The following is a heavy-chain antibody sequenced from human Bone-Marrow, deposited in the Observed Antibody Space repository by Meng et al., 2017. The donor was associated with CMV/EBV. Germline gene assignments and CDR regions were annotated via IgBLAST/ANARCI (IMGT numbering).Heavy chain of an antibody. V-gene: IGHV4-34*01. J-gene: IGHJ2*01. CDR3: ARARLRSSWYSSRTNWYFAL. CDR1: GGSFSGYY. CDR2: INHSGST. D-gene: IGHD6-13*01. Sequence: SETLSLTCAVYGGSFSGYYWSWIRQPPGKGLEWIGEINHSGSTNYNPSLKSRVTISVDTSKNQFSLKLSSVTAADTAVYYCARARLRSSWYSSRTNWYFALWGRSNLVNVAS.